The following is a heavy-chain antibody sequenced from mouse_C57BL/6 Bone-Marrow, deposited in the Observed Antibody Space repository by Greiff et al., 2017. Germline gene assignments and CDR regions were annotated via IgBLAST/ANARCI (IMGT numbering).Heavy chain of an antibody. CDR3: ASVDY. Sequence: EVMLLESGAGLVKPGGSLKLSCAASGFAFSDYGMHWVRQAPEKGLEWVAYISSGGSTSYYADTVKGRYTISTDNAKNTLFLQMTSLRSEDTAMYYCASVDYGGQGTSVTVSS. CDR1: GFAFSDYG. CDR2: ISSGGSTS. J-gene: IGHJ4*01. V-gene: IGHV5-17*01.